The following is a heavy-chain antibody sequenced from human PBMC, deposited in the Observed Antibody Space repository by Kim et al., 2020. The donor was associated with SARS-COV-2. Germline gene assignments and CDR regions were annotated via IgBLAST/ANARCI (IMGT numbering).Heavy chain of an antibody. J-gene: IGHJ4*02. V-gene: IGHV3-48*02. Sequence: GGSLRLSCAASGFTLSNYDMSWVRRAPGKGLEWISFLKRNERDIYYADSVKGRFAISRYIAKNSVSLQMNSLRDEDTAVYYCVRGHFDLWGQGTLVTVSS. CDR3: VRGHFDL. CDR1: GFTLSNYD. CDR2: LKRNERDI. D-gene: IGHD3-9*01.